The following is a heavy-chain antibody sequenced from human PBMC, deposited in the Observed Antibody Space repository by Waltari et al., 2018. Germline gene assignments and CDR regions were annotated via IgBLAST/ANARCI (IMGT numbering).Heavy chain of an antibody. Sequence: LSCAASGFTFSSYWMSWVRQAPGKGLEWVANIKQDGSEKYYVDSVKGRFTISRDNAKNSLYLQMNSLRAEDTAVYYCARGYFVRDFTIFGVAYFDYWGQGTLVTVSS. CDR1: GFTFSSYW. CDR2: IKQDGSEK. CDR3: ARGYFVRDFTIFGVAYFDY. V-gene: IGHV3-7*01. J-gene: IGHJ4*02. D-gene: IGHD3-3*01.